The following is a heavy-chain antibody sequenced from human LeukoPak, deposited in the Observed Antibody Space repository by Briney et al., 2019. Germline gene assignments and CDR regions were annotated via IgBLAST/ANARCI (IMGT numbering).Heavy chain of an antibody. J-gene: IGHJ4*02. Sequence: GASVKVSCKASGYTFTGYYMHWVRQAPGQGLEWMGWISAYNGNTNYAQKLQGRVTMTTDTSTSTAYMELRSLRSDDTAVYYCASGAYNVFDYWGQGTLVTVSS. CDR2: ISAYNGNT. V-gene: IGHV1-18*04. CDR1: GYTFTGYY. D-gene: IGHD5-24*01. CDR3: ASGAYNVFDY.